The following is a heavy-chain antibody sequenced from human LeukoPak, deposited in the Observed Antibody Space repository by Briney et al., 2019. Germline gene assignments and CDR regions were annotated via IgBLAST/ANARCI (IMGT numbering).Heavy chain of an antibody. CDR2: ISYDGSNE. CDR1: GFTFSNYG. J-gene: IGHJ4*02. CDR3: AKSGYRSSWHLHFDY. V-gene: IGHV3-30*18. Sequence: RGSLRLSCAASGFTFSNYGMHWVHQAPGKGLEWVAVISYDGSNEYYADSVKGRFTISRDNSKNTLYLQMNSLRAEDTAVYYCAKSGYRSSWHLHFDYWGQGTLVTVSS. D-gene: IGHD6-13*01.